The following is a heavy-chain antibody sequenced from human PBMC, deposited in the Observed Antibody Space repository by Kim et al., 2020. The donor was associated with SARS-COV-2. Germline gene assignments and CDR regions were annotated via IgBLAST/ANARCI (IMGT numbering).Heavy chain of an antibody. CDR2: INAGNGNT. CDR1: GYTFTSYA. D-gene: IGHD2-15*01. Sequence: ASVKVSCKASGYTFTSYAMHWVRQAPGQRLEWMGWINAGNGNTKYSQKFQGRVAITRDTSASTAYMELSSLRSEDTAVYYCARDRPWDCSGGSCRHDAFDIWGQGTMVTVSS. CDR3: ARDRPWDCSGGSCRHDAFDI. J-gene: IGHJ3*02. V-gene: IGHV1-3*01.